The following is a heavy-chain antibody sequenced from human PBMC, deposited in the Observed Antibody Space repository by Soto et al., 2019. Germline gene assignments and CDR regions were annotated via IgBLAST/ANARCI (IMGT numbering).Heavy chain of an antibody. CDR3: TTDRGVAVAGPGYNWFDP. CDR2: IKSKTDGGTT. D-gene: IGHD6-19*01. J-gene: IGHJ5*02. CDR1: GFTFSNAW. Sequence: LRLSCAASGFTFSNAWMSWVRQAPGKGLEWVGRIKSKTDGGTTDYAAPVKGRFTISRDDSKNTLYLQMNSLKTEDTAVYYCTTDRGVAVAGPGYNWFDPWGQGSLVTVSS. V-gene: IGHV3-15*01.